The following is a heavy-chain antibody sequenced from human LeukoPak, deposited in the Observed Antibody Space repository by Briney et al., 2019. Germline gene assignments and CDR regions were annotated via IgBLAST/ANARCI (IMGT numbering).Heavy chain of an antibody. CDR3: ARGAVRGGTNFDY. D-gene: IGHD3-10*01. CDR1: GDSVSGSPSV. Sequence: SQTLSLTCAISGDSVSGSPSVWNWIRQSPSRGLEWLGRAYYRSKWFIDYALSVKGRITITPDTSKNQFSLQLNSVTAEDTAVYYCARGAVRGGTNFDYWGQGTLVTVSS. J-gene: IGHJ4*02. V-gene: IGHV6-1*01. CDR2: AYYRSKWFI.